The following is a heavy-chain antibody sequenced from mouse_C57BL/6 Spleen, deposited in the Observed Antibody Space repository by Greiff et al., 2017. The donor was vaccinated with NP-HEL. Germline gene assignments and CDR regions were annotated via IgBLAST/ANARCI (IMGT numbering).Heavy chain of an antibody. CDR2: IYPGSGST. D-gene: IGHD2-4*01. CDR1: GYTFTSYW. Sequence: QVQLQQPGAELVKPGASVKMSCKASGYTFTSYWITWVKQRPGQGLEWIGDIYPGSGSTNYNEKFKSKATLTVDTSSSTAYMQLSSLTSEDSAVYYCANEYDDAAWFAYWGQGTLVTVSA. J-gene: IGHJ3*01. V-gene: IGHV1-55*01. CDR3: ANEYDDAAWFAY.